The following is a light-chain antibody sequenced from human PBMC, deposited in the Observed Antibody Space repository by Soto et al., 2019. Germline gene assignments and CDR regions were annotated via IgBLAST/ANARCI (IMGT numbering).Light chain of an antibody. Sequence: QSVLTQPASVSGSPGQSITISCTGTNNDVGAHNLVSWYQHHPGKAPRLMISEVSNRPSGVSNRFSASKSGNTASLTISGLQAEDEADYYCSSYTMSTTVMFGGGTKLTVL. CDR2: EVS. CDR3: SSYTMSTTVM. CDR1: NNDVGAHNL. V-gene: IGLV2-14*01. J-gene: IGLJ3*02.